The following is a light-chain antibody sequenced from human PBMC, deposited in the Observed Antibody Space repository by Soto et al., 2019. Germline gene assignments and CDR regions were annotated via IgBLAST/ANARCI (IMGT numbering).Light chain of an antibody. CDR3: TSYASGSSHVV. CDR2: DVN. V-gene: IGLV2-14*01. J-gene: IGLJ2*01. CDR1: GSEIGGYDY. Sequence: QSALTQPASGAGSPGHSITLSCTGTGSEIGGYDYVSWYQRHPGKAPKLIIYDVNNRPSGVSNRFSGSKSGNTASLTISGLQAEDEADYYCTSYASGSSHVVFGGGTKVTVL.